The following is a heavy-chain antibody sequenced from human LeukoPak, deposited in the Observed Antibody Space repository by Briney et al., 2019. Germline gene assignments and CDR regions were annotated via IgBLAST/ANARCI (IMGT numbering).Heavy chain of an antibody. CDR3: ARASFPMIAPGAFDI. Sequence: SETLSLTCAVSDGSISSGGYSWSWIRQPPGKGLEWIGYIYHSGSTYYNPSLKSRVTISVDRSKNQFSLKLSSVTAADTAVYYCARASFPMIAPGAFDIWGQGTMVTVSS. D-gene: IGHD3-22*01. V-gene: IGHV4-30-2*01. CDR1: DGSISSGGYS. CDR2: IYHSGST. J-gene: IGHJ3*02.